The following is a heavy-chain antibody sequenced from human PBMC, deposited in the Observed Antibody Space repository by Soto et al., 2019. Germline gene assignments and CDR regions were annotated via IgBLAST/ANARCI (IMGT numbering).Heavy chain of an antibody. CDR2: ISSSGRWT. CDR1: GFTFRSYS. D-gene: IGHD1-1*01. CDR3: ARDLSNSESLYDF. Sequence: PGGSLRLSCAASGFTFRSYSMNWVRQAPGKGLEWVSSISSSGRWTYYADSVKGRFTSSRDNAGNSVYLQMNSLRAEDTAVYFCARDLSNSESLYDFWGQGTRVTVSS. V-gene: IGHV3-21*01. J-gene: IGHJ4*02.